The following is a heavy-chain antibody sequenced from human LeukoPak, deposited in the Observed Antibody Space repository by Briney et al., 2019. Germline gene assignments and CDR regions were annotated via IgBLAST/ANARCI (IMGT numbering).Heavy chain of an antibody. J-gene: IGHJ4*02. CDR1: GFIFNNYA. CDR3: AKEPITVPGTFDF. V-gene: IGHV3-23*01. Sequence: PGGSLRLSCAASGFIFNNYAMSWVRQAPGKGLEWVSTIIGSGSITYYVDSVTGRFTISRDNSKNTLHLQMNSLRAEDTAVYYCAKEPITVPGTFDFWGQGTLVTVSS. CDR2: IIGSGSIT. D-gene: IGHD6-19*01.